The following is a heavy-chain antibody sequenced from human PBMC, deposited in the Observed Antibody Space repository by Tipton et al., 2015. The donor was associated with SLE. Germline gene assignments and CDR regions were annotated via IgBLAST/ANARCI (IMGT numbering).Heavy chain of an antibody. CDR2: MYYSGST. CDR3: ARGWGSWPYYFDY. V-gene: IGHV4-59*01. CDR1: GGSISSYY. J-gene: IGHJ4*02. D-gene: IGHD6-13*01. Sequence: TLSLTCTVSGGSISSYYWSWIRQPPGKGLEWIGYMYYSGSTNYNPSLKSRVTISVDTSKNQFSLKLSSVTAADTAVYYCARGWGSWPYYFDYWGQGTLVTVSS.